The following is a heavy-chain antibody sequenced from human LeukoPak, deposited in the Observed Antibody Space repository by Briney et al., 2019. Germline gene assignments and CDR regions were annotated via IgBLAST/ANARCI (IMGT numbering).Heavy chain of an antibody. CDR1: GDSISTSSYY. J-gene: IGHJ4*02. CDR2: IYYSGST. CDR3: ARETSEGSSTFDY. V-gene: IGHV4-39*02. D-gene: IGHD2-2*01. Sequence: SETLSLTCSVSGDSISTSSYYWGWIRQPPGKGLEWIGTIYYSGSTYYNPSLTSRVTISVDTSKNQFSLQLNSVTPEDTAVYYCARETSEGSSTFDYWGQGTLVTVSS.